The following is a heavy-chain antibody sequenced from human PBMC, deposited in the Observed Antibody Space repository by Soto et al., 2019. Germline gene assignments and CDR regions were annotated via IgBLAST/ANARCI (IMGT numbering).Heavy chain of an antibody. V-gene: IGHV3-21*01. J-gene: IGHJ4*02. Sequence: EVQLVESGGGRVEPGGSLSLSCVASGFPLSTHAMVWVRQAPGKGLEWVSSISSSGSYVYYEDSVEGRFTISRDDARNSVYLQMNSLRVEDTAVYFCARDGNYHEFWGQGTLVTVSS. CDR1: GFPLSTHA. D-gene: IGHD1-1*01. CDR3: ARDGNYHEF. CDR2: ISSSGSYV.